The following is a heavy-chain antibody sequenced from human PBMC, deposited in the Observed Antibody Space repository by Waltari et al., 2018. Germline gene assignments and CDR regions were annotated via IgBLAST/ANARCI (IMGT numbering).Heavy chain of an antibody. V-gene: IGHV1-69*13. J-gene: IGHJ4*02. CDR3: AGGIQGAATDY. Sequence: QFQLVQSGAEVKKPGSSAKVSCKASRGTFSSYANSCVRQAPGQGLEWMGGIIPIFGTANYAQKFQGRVTITADESTSTAYMELSSLRSEDTAVYYCAGGIQGAATDYWGQGTLVTISS. CDR2: IIPIFGTA. CDR1: RGTFSSYA. D-gene: IGHD1-26*01.